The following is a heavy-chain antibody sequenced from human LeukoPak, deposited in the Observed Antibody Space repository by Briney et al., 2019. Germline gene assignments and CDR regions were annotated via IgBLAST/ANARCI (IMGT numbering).Heavy chain of an antibody. CDR2: IYSGGST. D-gene: IGHD6-13*01. CDR3: AREGSYSSSFDY. J-gene: IGHJ4*02. Sequence: GGSLRLSCAASGFTVSSNYMSWVRQAPGKGLEWVSVIYSGGSTYYADSVKGRFTISRDNSKNTLYLQMNSLRAEDTAVYYCAREGSYSSSFDYWGQGTLVTVSS. CDR1: GFTVSSNY. V-gene: IGHV3-53*01.